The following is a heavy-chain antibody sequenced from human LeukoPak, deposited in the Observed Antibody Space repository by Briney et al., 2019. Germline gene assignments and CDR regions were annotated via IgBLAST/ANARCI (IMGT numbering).Heavy chain of an antibody. CDR3: ARDLKFIGIAAAGTDY. Sequence: PGGSLRLSCAASGFTFSSYAMHWVRQAPGKGLEWVAVISYDGSNKYYADSVKGRFTISRDNSKNTLYLQMNSLRAEDTAVYYCARDLKFIGIAAAGTDYWGQGTLVTVSS. J-gene: IGHJ4*02. CDR2: ISYDGSNK. CDR1: GFTFSSYA. D-gene: IGHD6-13*01. V-gene: IGHV3-30-3*01.